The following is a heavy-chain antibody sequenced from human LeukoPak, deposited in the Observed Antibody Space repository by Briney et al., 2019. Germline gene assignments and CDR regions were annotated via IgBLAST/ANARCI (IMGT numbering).Heavy chain of an antibody. J-gene: IGHJ6*03. CDR2: IYTSGST. Sequence: SETLSLTCTVSGGSISSYYWSWIRQPAGKGLEWIGRIYTSGSTNYNPSLKSRVTMSVDTSKNQFSLKLSSVTAADTAVYYCARAPGEMVHGVRHYYYYMDVWGKGTTVTVSS. CDR3: ARAPGEMVHGVRHYYYYMDV. CDR1: GGSISSYY. V-gene: IGHV4-4*07. D-gene: IGHD3-10*01.